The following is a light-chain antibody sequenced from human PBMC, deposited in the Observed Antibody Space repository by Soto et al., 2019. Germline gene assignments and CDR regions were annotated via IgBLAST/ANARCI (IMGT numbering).Light chain of an antibody. V-gene: IGKV3-20*01. CDR1: ESVSSNY. CDR3: QQYGTSSLT. J-gene: IGKJ4*01. Sequence: EIVLTQSPGTLSLSPGERATLFCRASESVSSNYLAWYQQKPGQAPRLLIYGASSRATGIPDRFSGSGSGTDFTLTISRLEPEDCAVYYCQQYGTSSLTFGGGAKVEIK. CDR2: GAS.